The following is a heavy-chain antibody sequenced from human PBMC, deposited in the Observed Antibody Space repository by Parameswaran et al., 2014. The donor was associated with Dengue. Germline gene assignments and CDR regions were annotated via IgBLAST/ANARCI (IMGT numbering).Heavy chain of an antibody. CDR3: ARRDCTSTSCYGSFDY. D-gene: IGHD2-2*01. V-gene: IGHV1-69*05. J-gene: IGHJ4*02. CDR2: IMPIFGRA. Sequence: WVRQAPGQGLEWMGGIMPIFGRANHAQKFQDKVTITTDTSTTTAYMELRSLRSEDTAVYYCARRDCTSTSCYGSFDYWGQGTLVTVSS.